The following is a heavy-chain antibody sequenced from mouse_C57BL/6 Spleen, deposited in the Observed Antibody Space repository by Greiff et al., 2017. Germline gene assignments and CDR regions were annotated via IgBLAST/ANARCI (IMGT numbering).Heavy chain of an antibody. CDR1: GFTFSSYA. Sequence: EVKVVESGEGLVKPGGSLKLSCAASGFTFSSYAMSWVRQTPEKRLEWVAYISRGGDYIYYADTVKGRFTISRDNARNTLYLQMSSLKSEDTAMYYCTRDRGYGSSFYFDYWGQGTTLTVSS. J-gene: IGHJ2*01. CDR3: TRDRGYGSSFYFDY. D-gene: IGHD1-1*01. V-gene: IGHV5-9-1*02. CDR2: ISRGGDYI.